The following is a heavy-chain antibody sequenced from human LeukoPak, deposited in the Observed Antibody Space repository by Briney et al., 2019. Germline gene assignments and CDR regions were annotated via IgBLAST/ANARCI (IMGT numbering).Heavy chain of an antibody. D-gene: IGHD3-3*01. CDR1: GFTFDDYT. CDR3: ARSRPEYYDFWSGYHTGYYYYYMDV. J-gene: IGHJ6*03. Sequence: GGSLRLSCAASGFTFDDYTMHWVRQAPGKGLEWVSGISWNSGSIGYADSVKGRFTISRDNAKNSLYLQMNSLRAEDTALYYCARSRPEYYDFWSGYHTGYYYYYMDVWGKGTTVTVSS. V-gene: IGHV3-9*01. CDR2: ISWNSGSI.